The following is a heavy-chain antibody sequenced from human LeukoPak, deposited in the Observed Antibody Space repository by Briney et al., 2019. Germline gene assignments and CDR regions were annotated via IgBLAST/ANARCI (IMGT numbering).Heavy chain of an antibody. J-gene: IGHJ5*02. CDR3: ARDSDWYHRSSNWFDP. CDR1: GGSISSYY. V-gene: IGHV4-4*07. CDR2: IYTSGST. Sequence: SETLSLTCTVSGGSISSYYWSWIRQPAGKGLEWIGRIYTSGSTNYNPSLKSRVTMSVDTSKNQFSLKLSSVTAADTAVYYCARDSDWYHRSSNWFDPWGQGTLVTVSS. D-gene: IGHD3/OR15-3a*01.